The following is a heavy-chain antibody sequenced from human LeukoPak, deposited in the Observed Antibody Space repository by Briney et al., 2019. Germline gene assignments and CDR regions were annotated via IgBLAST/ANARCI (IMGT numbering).Heavy chain of an antibody. CDR2: IKQDGSEK. CDR1: GFTSKTYW. V-gene: IGHV3-7*04. J-gene: IGHJ5*02. CDR3: AGGGS. Sequence: PGGSLRLSCAASGFTSKTYWSNWVRQAPGKGLEWVANIKQDGSEKYYVDSVKGRFTISTDIAKRSLYLQMNSLRAEDTAVDYCAGGGSWGQGTLVTVSS.